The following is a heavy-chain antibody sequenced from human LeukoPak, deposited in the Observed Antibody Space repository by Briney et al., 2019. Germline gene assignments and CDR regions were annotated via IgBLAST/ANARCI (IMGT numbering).Heavy chain of an antibody. J-gene: IGHJ3*02. CDR1: GDSISSSSYY. V-gene: IGHV4-39*07. CDR3: CRLNDAFDI. CDR2: IYYSGST. Sequence: SETLSLTCTVSGDSISSSSYYWGWIRQPPGKGLEWIGRIYYSGSTYYNPFLKSRDTICVDTSKNQFSLKLSSVTAADTAVYYCCRLNDAFDIWGQGTMVTVSS.